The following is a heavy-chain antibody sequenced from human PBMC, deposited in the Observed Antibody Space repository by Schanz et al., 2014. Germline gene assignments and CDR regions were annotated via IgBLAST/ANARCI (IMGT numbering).Heavy chain of an antibody. D-gene: IGHD3-22*01. CDR3: ARDIQYHYDTSGPVGAFDI. CDR2: ISFDGNNK. Sequence: QVQLVESGGGVVQPGRSLRLSCVASGFTFSSYAMHWVRQAPGKGLEWVAVISFDGNNKHYADSVKGRFTISRDSSKNTLYLQMNSLRSDDTAVYYCARDIQYHYDTSGPVGAFDIWGQGTVVTVSS. CDR1: GFTFSSYA. V-gene: IGHV3-30*04. J-gene: IGHJ3*02.